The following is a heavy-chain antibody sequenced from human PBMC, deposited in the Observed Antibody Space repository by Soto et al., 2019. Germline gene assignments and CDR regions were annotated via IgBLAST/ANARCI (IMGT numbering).Heavy chain of an antibody. V-gene: IGHV3-23*01. J-gene: IGHJ6*02. D-gene: IGHD3-10*01. CDR2: LDGAGGST. CDR1: GFTFSDYA. Sequence: PXVSLRLSCLASGFTFSDYAMTWVRHVPGRGLEWVASLDGAGGSTYYADSVRGRFTISRDNSQNTLFLQMKRLTVDDTAIYYCAAPRDEYGSGVSWFTYGMDIWGQGTTVTV. CDR3: AAPRDEYGSGVSWFTYGMDI.